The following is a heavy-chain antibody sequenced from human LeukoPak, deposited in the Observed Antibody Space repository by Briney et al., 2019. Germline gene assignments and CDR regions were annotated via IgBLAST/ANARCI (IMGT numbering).Heavy chain of an antibody. Sequence: SETLSLTCAVYGGSFSSYYWSWIRQPPGKGLEWIGYIYYSGSTNYNPSLKSRVTISVDTSKNQFSLKLSSVTAADTAVYYCARDRLTYYYDSSGSPDHNWFDPWGQGTLVTVSS. CDR3: ARDRLTYYYDSSGSPDHNWFDP. V-gene: IGHV4-59*01. D-gene: IGHD3-22*01. J-gene: IGHJ5*02. CDR2: IYYSGST. CDR1: GGSFSSYY.